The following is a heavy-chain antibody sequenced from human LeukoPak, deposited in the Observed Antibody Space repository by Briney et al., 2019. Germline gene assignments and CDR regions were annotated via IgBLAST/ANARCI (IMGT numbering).Heavy chain of an antibody. V-gene: IGHV3-30*02. J-gene: IGHJ6*03. CDR1: GFTCTSTD. CDR2: IRFDGSNK. D-gene: IGHD6-19*01. CDR3: AKVGGRAVATYSYMDV. Sequence: AESLRVFSAASGFTCTSTDMYCVRQAPGTGLEWVAFIRFDGSNKYYADSVKGRFTISRDNSKNTLYLQMNSLRAEDTAVYYCAKVGGRAVATYSYMDVWGEGSKVMVSS.